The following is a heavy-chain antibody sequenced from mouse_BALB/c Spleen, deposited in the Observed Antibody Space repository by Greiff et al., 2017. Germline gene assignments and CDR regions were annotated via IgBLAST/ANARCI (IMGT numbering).Heavy chain of an antibody. D-gene: IGHD1-1*01. J-gene: IGHJ4*01. CDR2: INPSNGGT. Sequence: VKLQESGAELVKPGASVKLSCKASGYTFTSYYMYWVKQRPGQGLEWIGEINPSNGGTNFNEKFKSKATLTVDKSSSTAYMQLSSLTSEDSAVYYCTRNYYGSSYAMDYWGQGTSVTVSS. CDR3: TRNYYGSSYAMDY. V-gene: IGHV1S81*02. CDR1: GYTFTSYY.